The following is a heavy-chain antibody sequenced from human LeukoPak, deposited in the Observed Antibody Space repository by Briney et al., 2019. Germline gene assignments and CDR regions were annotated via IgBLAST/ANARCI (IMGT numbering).Heavy chain of an antibody. Sequence: GGSLRLSCAASGFTFSSYGMHWVRQAPGKGPEWVAVIWYDGSNKYYADSVKGRFTISRDNSKNTLYLQMNSLRAEDTAVYYCATPTGGLRYWGQGTLVTVSS. V-gene: IGHV3-33*01. CDR1: GFTFSSYG. CDR3: ATPTGGLRY. D-gene: IGHD1-14*01. J-gene: IGHJ4*02. CDR2: IWYDGSNK.